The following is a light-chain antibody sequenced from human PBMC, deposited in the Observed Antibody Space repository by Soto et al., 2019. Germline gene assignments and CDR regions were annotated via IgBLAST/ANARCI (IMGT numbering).Light chain of an antibody. J-gene: IGLJ1*01. CDR3: SSYAGSNNLV. CDR1: SSDVGGYNY. V-gene: IGLV2-8*01. Sequence: QSALTQPPSASGSPGQSVTISCTGTSSDVGGYNYVSWYQQHPGKAPKHMIYEVSKRPSGVPDRVSGSKSGNTASLTVSGLQAEDEADYYCSSYAGSNNLVFGTGTKVTVL. CDR2: EVS.